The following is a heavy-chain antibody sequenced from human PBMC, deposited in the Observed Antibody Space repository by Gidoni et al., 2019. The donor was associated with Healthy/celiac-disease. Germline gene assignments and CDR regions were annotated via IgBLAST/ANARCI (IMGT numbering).Heavy chain of an antibody. CDR3: ARGWDYYDSSGYSDNWFDP. J-gene: IGHJ5*02. Sequence: QVQLQESGPGLVKPSQTLSLTCTVPGGSISSGTYYWSWIRQPAGKGLEWSGRIYTSGSTNYNPSLKSRVTISVDTSKNQFSLKLSSVTAADTAVYYCARGWDYYDSSGYSDNWFDPWGQGTLVTVSS. V-gene: IGHV4-61*02. CDR1: GGSISSGTYY. CDR2: IYTSGST. D-gene: IGHD3-22*01.